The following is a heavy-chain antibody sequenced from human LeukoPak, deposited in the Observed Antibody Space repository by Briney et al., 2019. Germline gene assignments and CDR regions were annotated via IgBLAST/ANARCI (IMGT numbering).Heavy chain of an antibody. CDR2: IYYSGST. D-gene: IGHD4-23*01. CDR1: GGSISGYY. CDR3: ARSVVTLYCYFDL. Sequence: PSETLSLTCTVSGGSISGYYYNWIRHPPGKGLEWIGYIYYSGSTNYNPSIKSRVTISLDTTKYQFSLKLSSVTTADTAVYYCARSVVTLYCYFDLWGRGTLVTGSS. V-gene: IGHV4-59*01. J-gene: IGHJ2*01.